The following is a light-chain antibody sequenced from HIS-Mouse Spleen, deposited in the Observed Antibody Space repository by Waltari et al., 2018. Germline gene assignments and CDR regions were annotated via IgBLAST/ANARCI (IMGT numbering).Light chain of an antibody. V-gene: IGLV2-23*03. CDR2: EGS. Sequence: QSALTQPASVSGSPGQSITISCTGTSSSVGSYNLPSWYHQHPGKAPKLMIYEGSKRPSGVSNRFSGSKSGNTASLTISGLQAEDEADYYCCSYAGSSTFYVFGTGTKVTVL. CDR1: SSSVGSYNL. CDR3: CSYAGSSTFYV. J-gene: IGLJ1*01.